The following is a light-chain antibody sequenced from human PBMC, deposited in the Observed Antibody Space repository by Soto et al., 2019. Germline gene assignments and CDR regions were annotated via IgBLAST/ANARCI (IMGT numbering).Light chain of an antibody. V-gene: IGKV1-5*01. CDR3: QQYNRYSLT. Sequence: DIQMTQSPDTLSASVGDRVTITCRASQSISSWLAWYQQKPGKAPKLLIYDASSLESGVPSRFSGSGSDTEFTLTINNLQPDDFATYHCQQYNRYSLTFGGGTKAEIK. J-gene: IGKJ4*01. CDR2: DAS. CDR1: QSISSW.